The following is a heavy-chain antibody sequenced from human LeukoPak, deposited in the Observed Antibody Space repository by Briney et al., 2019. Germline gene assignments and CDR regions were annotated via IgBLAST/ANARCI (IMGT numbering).Heavy chain of an antibody. CDR3: ARGRPTNLDGIY. CDR1: GYTFTSYG. CDR2: MNPNSGNT. V-gene: IGHV1-8*02. Sequence: ASVKVSCKASGYTFTSYGISWVRQAPGQGLEWMGWMNPNSGNTAYAQKFQGRVTMTWDTSINTAYMELGSLRSEDTAVYYCARGRPTNLDGIYWGQGTLVTVSS. D-gene: IGHD1-1*01. J-gene: IGHJ4*02.